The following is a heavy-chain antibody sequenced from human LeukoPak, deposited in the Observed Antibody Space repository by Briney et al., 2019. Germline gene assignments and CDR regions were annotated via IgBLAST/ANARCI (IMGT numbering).Heavy chain of an antibody. D-gene: IGHD3-22*01. J-gene: IGHJ4*02. CDR1: GFTFSSYA. CDR3: AKALNYYDSTKAIDY. Sequence: GRSLRLSCAASGFTFSSYAMSWVRQAPGKGLEWVSAISGSGGSTYYADSVKGRFTISRDNSKNTLYLQMNSLRAEDTAVYYCAKALNYYDSTKAIDYWGQGTLVTVSS. CDR2: ISGSGGST. V-gene: IGHV3-23*01.